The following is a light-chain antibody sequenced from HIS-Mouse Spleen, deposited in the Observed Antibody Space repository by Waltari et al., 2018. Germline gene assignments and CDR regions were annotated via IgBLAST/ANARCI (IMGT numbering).Light chain of an antibody. Sequence: SYELTQPPSVSVSPGQTASIPCSGDKLGEKYACWYQQKPGQSPVLVIYQDSKRPSGIPELFSGSNSGNTATLTISGTQAMDEADYYCQAWDSSYSVFGGGTKLTVL. CDR3: QAWDSSYSV. CDR2: QDS. CDR1: KLGEKY. V-gene: IGLV3-1*01. J-gene: IGLJ2*01.